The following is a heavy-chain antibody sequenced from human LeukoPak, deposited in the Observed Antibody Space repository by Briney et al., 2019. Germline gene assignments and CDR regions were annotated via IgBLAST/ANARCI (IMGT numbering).Heavy chain of an antibody. CDR3: AKSAYYDANGYYREYYFDY. CDR1: GFSFSNYA. Sequence: GGSLRLSCVSSGFSFSNYAMSWVRQAPGKGLEWVSSISGSGGSTHYADSVKGRFTISRDKTKNTLYLQMNSLRAEDTAVYYCAKSAYYDANGYYREYYFDYWGQGTLVTVSS. CDR2: ISGSGGST. V-gene: IGHV3-23*01. D-gene: IGHD3-22*01. J-gene: IGHJ4*02.